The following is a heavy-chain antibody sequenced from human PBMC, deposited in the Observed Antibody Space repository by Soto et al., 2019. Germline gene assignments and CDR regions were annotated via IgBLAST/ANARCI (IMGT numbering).Heavy chain of an antibody. Sequence: QVQLVQSGAEVKKPGASVKVACKPSGYTFTSYGSTWVRQAPGQGLEWMVWISAYNGDTNYAQKFQGRVTMTTDTSTTTAYMETRILRSDDTGVYFCARDADGNSAAFDFWGQGTRVTVSS. CDR3: ARDADGNSAAFDF. J-gene: IGHJ5*01. V-gene: IGHV1-18*01. D-gene: IGHD2-15*01. CDR1: GYTFTSYG. CDR2: ISAYNGDT.